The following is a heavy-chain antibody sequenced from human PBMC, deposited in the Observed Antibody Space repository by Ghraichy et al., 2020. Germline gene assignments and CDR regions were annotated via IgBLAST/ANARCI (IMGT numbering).Heavy chain of an antibody. Sequence: GALRLSCAASGFIFDNYRMAWVRQAPGKGLEWVANIEQNGSDKYFVDSVEGRFTISRDNAEKSLFLQMNSLRGEDTAVYYCARRIADSATGGYFDYWGQGSLVTVSS. J-gene: IGHJ4*02. V-gene: IGHV3-7*01. D-gene: IGHD2-8*02. CDR3: ARRIADSATGGYFDY. CDR1: GFIFDNYR. CDR2: IEQNGSDK.